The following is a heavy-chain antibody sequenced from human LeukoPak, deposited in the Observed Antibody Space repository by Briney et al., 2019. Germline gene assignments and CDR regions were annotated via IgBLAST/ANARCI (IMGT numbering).Heavy chain of an antibody. V-gene: IGHV6-1*01. J-gene: IGHJ4*02. D-gene: IGHD1-7*01. CDR3: ARNYRPDFDC. Sequence: SQTLSLTCAISGDSVSSNSSAWSRIRQSPSRGLEWLGGAYYRSKWYINYAVSVKGRITINPDTSKNQFSLQLNSVTPEDTAVYYCARNYRPDFDCWGQGTLVTVSS. CDR2: AYYRSKWYI. CDR1: GDSVSSNSSA.